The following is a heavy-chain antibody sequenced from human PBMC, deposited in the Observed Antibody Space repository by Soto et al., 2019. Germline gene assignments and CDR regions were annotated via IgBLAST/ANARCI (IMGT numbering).Heavy chain of an antibody. J-gene: IGHJ1*01. CDR1: DESVTSPGNY. CDR2: ISSGGSP. CDR3: TLNHCAGGGCYDRDY. D-gene: IGHD2-21*01. V-gene: IGHV4-31*11. Sequence: SETLSLTCDVSDESVTSPGNYWNWIRQRPDTGLEWIGYISSGGSPFYNPSLKSRVSISLDTSKNVISLTLRSVTAADTALYYCTLNHCAGGGCYDRDYWGRGTRVTVSS.